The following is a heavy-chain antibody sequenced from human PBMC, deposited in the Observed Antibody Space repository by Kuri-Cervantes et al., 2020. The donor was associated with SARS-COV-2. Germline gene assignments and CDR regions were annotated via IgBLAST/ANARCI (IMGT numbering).Heavy chain of an antibody. Sequence: SETLSLTCAVSGYSISSGYYWGWIRQPPGKGLEWIGSIYHSGSTYYNPSLKSRVTISVDTSKNQFSLKLSSVTAADTAVYYCARFTEYSSSLLDYWGQGTRVTVSS. D-gene: IGHD6-6*01. CDR2: IYHSGST. J-gene: IGHJ4*02. V-gene: IGHV4-38-2*01. CDR3: ARFTEYSSSLLDY. CDR1: GYSISSGYY.